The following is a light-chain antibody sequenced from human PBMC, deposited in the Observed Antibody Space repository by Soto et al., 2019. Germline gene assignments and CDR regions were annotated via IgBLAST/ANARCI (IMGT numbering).Light chain of an antibody. J-gene: IGKJ5*01. Sequence: EIVMTQSPATLSVAPGEGASLSCPASQSVRSNLAWYQQKPGQAPRFLIFGASTRATGIPARFSGSGSGTEFTLTISSVQSEDFAVYYCQQYNKWPLITFGQGTRLEIK. V-gene: IGKV3-15*01. CDR3: QQYNKWPLIT. CDR1: QSVRSN. CDR2: GAS.